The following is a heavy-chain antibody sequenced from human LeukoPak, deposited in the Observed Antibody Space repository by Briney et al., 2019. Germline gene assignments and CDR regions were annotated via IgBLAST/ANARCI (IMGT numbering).Heavy chain of an antibody. Sequence: PGGSLRLSCAASGFTFSSSAMSWVRQAPGKGLEWVSLISGDGGSTYYADSVKGRFTISRDNSKNSLYLQMNSLRTEDTALYYCAKDMSPLVFDYWGQGTLVTVSS. CDR3: AKDMSPLVFDY. V-gene: IGHV3-43*02. D-gene: IGHD6-6*01. CDR1: GFTFSSSA. J-gene: IGHJ4*02. CDR2: ISGDGGST.